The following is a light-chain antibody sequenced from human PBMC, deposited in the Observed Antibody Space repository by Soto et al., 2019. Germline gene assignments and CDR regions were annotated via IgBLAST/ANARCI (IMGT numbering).Light chain of an antibody. CDR1: SSNIGAGYD. CDR2: ANS. J-gene: IGLJ2*01. CDR3: QSYDTSLSVV. V-gene: IGLV1-40*01. Sequence: TGXSSNIGAGYDVHWYQQLPGTAPKLLINANSNRPXGVPDRFSGSKSGTSASLAITGLQAEDEADYYCQSYDTSLSVVFGGGTKLTVL.